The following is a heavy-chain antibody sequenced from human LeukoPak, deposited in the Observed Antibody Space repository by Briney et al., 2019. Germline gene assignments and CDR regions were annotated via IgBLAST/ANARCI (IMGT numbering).Heavy chain of an antibody. V-gene: IGHV3-30*18. CDR3: AKEDEGSSGEAFDI. Sequence: PGRSLRLSCAASGFTFSSYGMHWVRQAPGKGLEWVAVISYDGSNKYYADSVKGRFTISRDNSKNTLYLQMNSLRAEDTAVYYCAKEDEGSSGEAFDIWGQGTMVTVSS. CDR2: ISYDGSNK. D-gene: IGHD3-22*01. J-gene: IGHJ3*02. CDR1: GFTFSSYG.